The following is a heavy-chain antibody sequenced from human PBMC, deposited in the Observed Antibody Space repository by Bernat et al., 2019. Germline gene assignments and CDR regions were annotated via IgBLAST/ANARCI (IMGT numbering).Heavy chain of an antibody. CDR3: ARDFRIAVAGDAFDI. D-gene: IGHD6-19*01. Sequence: QVQLVESGGGVVQLGRSLRLSCAASGFTFSSYGMHWVRQAPGKGLEWVAVIWYDGSNKYYADSVKGRFTISRDNSKNTLYLQMNSLRAEDTAVYYCARDFRIAVAGDAFDIWGQGTMVTVSS. V-gene: IGHV3-33*01. CDR1: GFTFSSYG. J-gene: IGHJ3*02. CDR2: IWYDGSNK.